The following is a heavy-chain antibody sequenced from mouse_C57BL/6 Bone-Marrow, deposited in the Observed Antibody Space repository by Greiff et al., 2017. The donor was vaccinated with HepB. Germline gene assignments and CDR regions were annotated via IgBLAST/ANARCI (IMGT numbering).Heavy chain of an antibody. CDR1: GFTFSDYY. CDR2: ISNGGGST. D-gene: IGHD2-12*01. CDR3: ARESYRGYYDMDY. J-gene: IGHJ4*01. V-gene: IGHV5-12*01. Sequence: EVHLVESGGGLVQPGGSLKLSCAASGFTFSDYYMYWVRQTPEKRLEWVAYISNGGGSTYYPDTVKGRFTISRDNAKNTLYLQMSRLKSEDTAMYYCARESYRGYYDMDYWGQGTSVTVSA.